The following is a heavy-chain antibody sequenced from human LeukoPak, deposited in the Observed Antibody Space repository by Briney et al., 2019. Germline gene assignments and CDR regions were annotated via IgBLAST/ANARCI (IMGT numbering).Heavy chain of an antibody. CDR3: AKDQHDFWSGNPLI. Sequence: SGGSLRLSCAASGFTFFNSAMTWVRQAPGKGLEWVSAIGGSGGGTYYADSVRGRFTISRDNSKNTLYLQMTSLRADDTAIYYCAKDQHDFWSGNPLIWGQGTLVAVSS. J-gene: IGHJ4*02. CDR1: GFTFFNSA. D-gene: IGHD3-3*01. V-gene: IGHV3-23*01. CDR2: IGGSGGGT.